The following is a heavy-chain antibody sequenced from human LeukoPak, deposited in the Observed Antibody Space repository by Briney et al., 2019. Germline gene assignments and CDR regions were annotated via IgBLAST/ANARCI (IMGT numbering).Heavy chain of an antibody. D-gene: IGHD1-26*01. CDR2: ISGSGGLT. CDR3: AKDTSSGSLTFDY. J-gene: IGHJ4*02. CDR1: GFTFSNYA. Sequence: PGGSLRLSCAASGFTFSNYAMSWVRQAPGKGLEWVSAISGSGGLTYYADSVMGRFTMSRDNSKNTLYLQMNSLRADDTAIYYCAKDTSSGSLTFDYWGQGTLVTVSS. V-gene: IGHV3-23*01.